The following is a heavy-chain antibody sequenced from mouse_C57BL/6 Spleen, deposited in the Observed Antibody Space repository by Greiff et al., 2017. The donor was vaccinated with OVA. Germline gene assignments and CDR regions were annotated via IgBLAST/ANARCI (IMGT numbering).Heavy chain of an antibody. D-gene: IGHD1-1*01. Sequence: ESGPELVKPGASVKISCKASGYTFTDYYINWVKQRPGQGLEWIGWIYPGSGNTKYNEKFKGKATLTVDTSSSTAYMQLSSLTSEDSAVYFCARGGTVVATNYYAMDYWGQGTSVTVSS. CDR3: ARGGTVVATNYYAMDY. CDR1: GYTFTDYY. CDR2: IYPGSGNT. J-gene: IGHJ4*01. V-gene: IGHV1-84*01.